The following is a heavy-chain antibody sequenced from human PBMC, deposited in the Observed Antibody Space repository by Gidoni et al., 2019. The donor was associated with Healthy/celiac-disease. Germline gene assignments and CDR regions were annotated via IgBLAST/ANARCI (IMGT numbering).Heavy chain of an antibody. Sequence: EVQLVESGGGLVQPGGSLRLSCAASGFTFSSYWMHWVRKAPGKGLVWVSRINSDGRSTSYAESVKGRFTISRDNAKNTLYLQMNSLRAEDTAVYYCARDGGFSGYYYYGMDVWGQGTTVTVSS. CDR1: GFTFSSYW. J-gene: IGHJ6*02. CDR2: INSDGRST. V-gene: IGHV3-74*01. CDR3: ARDGGFSGYYYYGMDV.